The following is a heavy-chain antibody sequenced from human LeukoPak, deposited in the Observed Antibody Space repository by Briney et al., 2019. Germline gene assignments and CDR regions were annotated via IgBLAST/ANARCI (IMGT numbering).Heavy chain of an antibody. V-gene: IGHV3-23*01. CDR2: FDGNGPNT. CDR1: GFTFSSYA. D-gene: IGHD2-8*02. Sequence: SGGSLRLSCAASGFTFSSYAMTWVRQAPGKGLEWASGFDGNGPNTYYADSVKGRWTISRDNSRNTLYLEMNSLRPEDTAIYYCAKPRTTGLGWAQFDYWGQGSLVTVSS. CDR3: AKPRTTGLGWAQFDY. J-gene: IGHJ4*02.